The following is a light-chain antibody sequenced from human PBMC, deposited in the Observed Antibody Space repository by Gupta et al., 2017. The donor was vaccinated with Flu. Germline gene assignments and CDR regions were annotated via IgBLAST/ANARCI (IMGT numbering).Light chain of an antibody. V-gene: IGKV1-39*01. J-gene: IGKJ2*03. CDR1: KSIDNY. Sequence: DIQTPHSPSSLAAFVGYRVTMPSLASKSIDNYVNWYQARPGKAPKLLIYDVSRLQSGVPSRFSGSGSETDFTLTITRLQPDDFATYYCQQDSRVPYSFGQGTKLEI. CDR3: QQDSRVPYS. CDR2: DVS.